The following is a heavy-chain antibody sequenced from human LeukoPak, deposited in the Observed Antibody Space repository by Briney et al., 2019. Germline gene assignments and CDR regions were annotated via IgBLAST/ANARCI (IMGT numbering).Heavy chain of an antibody. CDR1: GYTFTSYG. CDR3: AACIAAARDAFDI. V-gene: IGHV1-2*06. Sequence: ASVKVSCKASGYTFTSYGISWVRQAPGQGLEWMGRINPNSGGTNYAQKFQGRVTMTRDTSISTAYMELSRLRSDDTAVYYCAACIAAARDAFDIWGQGTMVTVSS. J-gene: IGHJ3*02. CDR2: INPNSGGT. D-gene: IGHD6-13*01.